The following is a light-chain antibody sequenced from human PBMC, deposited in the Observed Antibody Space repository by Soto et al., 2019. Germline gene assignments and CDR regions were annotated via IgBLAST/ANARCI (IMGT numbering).Light chain of an antibody. CDR2: DVN. Sequence: QSALTQPASVSGSPGQSITISCTGTSSDVGGYNYVSWYQQHPGKGPKLMIYDVNNRPSGVSHRFSGSKSGNTASLTISGLQADDEADYYCSSYTSSSTVVFGGGTKLTVL. CDR3: SSYTSSSTVV. V-gene: IGLV2-14*03. CDR1: SSDVGGYNY. J-gene: IGLJ2*01.